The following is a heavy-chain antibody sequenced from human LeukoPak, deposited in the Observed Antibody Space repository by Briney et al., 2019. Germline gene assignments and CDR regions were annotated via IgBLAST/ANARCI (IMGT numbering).Heavy chain of an antibody. CDR3: AREGSRTIVPGPPGGFWFDP. V-gene: IGHV1-69*06. CDR2: IIPIFGTA. Sequence: GSSVKVSCKASGGTFSSYAISWVRQAPGQGLECMGGIIPIFGTANYAQKFQGRVTITADKSTSTAYMELSSLRSEDTAVYYCAREGSRTIVPGPPGGFWFDPWGQGTLVTVSS. J-gene: IGHJ5*02. CDR1: GGTFSSYA. D-gene: IGHD2-2*01.